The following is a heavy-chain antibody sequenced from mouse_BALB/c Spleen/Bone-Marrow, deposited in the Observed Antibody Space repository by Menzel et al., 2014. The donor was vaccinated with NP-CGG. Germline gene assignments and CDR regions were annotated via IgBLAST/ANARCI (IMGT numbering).Heavy chain of an antibody. Sequence: VQLQQPGPGLVKPSQSLSLTCSVTGYSITSGYYWNWIRQFPGNKLEWMGYISYDGSNNYNPSLKNRISITRDTSKNQFFLKLNSVTTEDTATYYCARDLLWSYWGQGTSVTVSS. CDR3: ARDLLWSY. V-gene: IGHV3-6*02. D-gene: IGHD2-1*01. J-gene: IGHJ4*01. CDR2: ISYDGSN. CDR1: GYSITSGYY.